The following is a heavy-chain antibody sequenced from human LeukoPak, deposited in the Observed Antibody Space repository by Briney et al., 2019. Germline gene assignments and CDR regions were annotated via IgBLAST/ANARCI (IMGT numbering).Heavy chain of an antibody. V-gene: IGHV4-34*01. J-gene: IGHJ4*02. D-gene: IGHD4-11*01. CDR2: INHRGST. CDR3: AGLHAYSNYAGDY. CDR1: GGSFSGYY. Sequence: SETLSLTCAVYGGSFSGYYWSWIRQPPGKGLEGIGEINHRGSTNYNPSLKSRVTISVDTSKNQFSLKLSSVTAAGTAVYYCAGLHAYSNYAGDYWGQGTLVTVSS.